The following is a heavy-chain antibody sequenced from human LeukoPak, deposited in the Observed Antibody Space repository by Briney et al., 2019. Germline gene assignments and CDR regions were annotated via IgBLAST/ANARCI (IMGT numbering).Heavy chain of an antibody. Sequence: GGSLRLSCAASGFTFSDYYMSWVRQAPGKGLEWVSYISSSSSYTNYADSVKGRFTTSRDNAKNSRSLQMNRLRAEDTAVYYLSRGVVAAAGGGWGYYYYGMDVWGQGTTVTVSS. V-gene: IGHV3-11*06. CDR2: ISSSSSYT. D-gene: IGHD6-13*01. J-gene: IGHJ6*02. CDR1: GFTFSDYY. CDR3: SRGVVAAAGGGWGYYYYGMDV.